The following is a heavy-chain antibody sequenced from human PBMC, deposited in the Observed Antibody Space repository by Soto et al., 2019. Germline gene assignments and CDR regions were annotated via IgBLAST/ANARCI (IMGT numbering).Heavy chain of an antibody. D-gene: IGHD3-10*01. CDR2: IYPGDSET. J-gene: IGHJ4*02. CDR1: GYTFTNYW. CDR3: VRKYYYGAGTLDY. V-gene: IGHV5-51*01. Sequence: GESLKISCKGSGYTFTNYWIGWVRQMPGKGLEWMGIIYPGDSETRYSPSFQGQVTMSADKSISTAYLQWSSLKASDSAIYYCVRKYYYGAGTLDYWGRGTLVPVSA.